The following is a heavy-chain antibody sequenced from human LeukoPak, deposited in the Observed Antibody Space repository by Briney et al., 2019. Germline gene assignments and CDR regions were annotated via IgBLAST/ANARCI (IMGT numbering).Heavy chain of an antibody. CDR3: ARGDELRYFDWLLGFDY. J-gene: IGHJ4*02. D-gene: IGHD3-9*01. Sequence: GGSLRLSCAASGFTFSYYAMHWVRQAPGEGLEWVALISYDGNNKYHADSVKGLFTISRDNSKNTLFLQMNSLRAEDTAVYYCARGDELRYFDWLLGFDYWGQGTLVTVSS. V-gene: IGHV3-30*04. CDR2: ISYDGNNK. CDR1: GFTFSYYA.